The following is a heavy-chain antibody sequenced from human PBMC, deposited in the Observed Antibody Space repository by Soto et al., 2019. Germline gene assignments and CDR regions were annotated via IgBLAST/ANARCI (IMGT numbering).Heavy chain of an antibody. V-gene: IGHV2-26*01. CDR3: ARMIGYAYDY. CDR2: ISSSDAK. CDR1: GFSLSHPRMS. J-gene: IGHJ4*02. Sequence: QVTLKESGPVLVKPTETLTLTCTVSGFSLSHPRMSVGWIRQPPGKALEWRAHISSSDAKSYNTSLRNRLTNSKDASKSQVALTLTNIDPVNTATYYCARMIGYAYDYWCQGTLLTVPS. D-gene: IGHD3-16*01.